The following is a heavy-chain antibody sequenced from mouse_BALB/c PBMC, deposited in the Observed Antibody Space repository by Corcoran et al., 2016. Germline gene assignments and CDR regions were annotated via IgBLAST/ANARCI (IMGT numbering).Heavy chain of an antibody. CDR1: GFNIKDTY. CDR3: ANWDWDFDV. Sequence: EVQLQQSGAELVKPGASVKLSCTASGFNIKDTYMHWVKQRPEQGLEWIGRIDPANGNTKYDPKFQGKATITADTSSNTAYLQRSSLTSEDTAVDYCANWDWDFDVWGAGTTVTVSS. V-gene: IGHV14-3*02. CDR2: IDPANGNT. D-gene: IGHD4-1*01. J-gene: IGHJ1*01.